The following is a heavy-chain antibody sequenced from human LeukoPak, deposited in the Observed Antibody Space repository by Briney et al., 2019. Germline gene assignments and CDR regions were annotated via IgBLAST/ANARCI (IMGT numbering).Heavy chain of an antibody. CDR2: INHSGRT. Sequence: SEPLSLTCAVYGGSFSGYYWSWLRQPPGKGLEWIGEINHSGRTNYNPPLKSRVPISVETPKNQCSLKLISVTAADTAVYYCAGRGGYRNYWGRSFAYWGQGTLVTVSS. CDR1: GGSFSGYY. CDR3: AGRGGYRNYWGRSFAY. V-gene: IGHV4-34*01. D-gene: IGHD4-11*01. J-gene: IGHJ4*02.